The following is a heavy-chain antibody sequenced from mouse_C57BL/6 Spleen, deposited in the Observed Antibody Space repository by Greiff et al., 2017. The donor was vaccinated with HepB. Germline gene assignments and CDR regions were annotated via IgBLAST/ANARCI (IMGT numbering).Heavy chain of an antibody. CDR1: GFTFSDYY. Sequence: EVQRVESGGGLVQPGGSLKLSCAASGFTFSDYYMYWVRQTPEKRLEWVAYISNGGGSTYYPDTVKGRFTISRDNAKNTLYLQMSRLKSEDTAMYYCARPGGYYVDYAMDYWGQGTSVTVSS. V-gene: IGHV5-12*01. CDR2: ISNGGGST. CDR3: ARPGGYYVDYAMDY. J-gene: IGHJ4*01. D-gene: IGHD2-3*01.